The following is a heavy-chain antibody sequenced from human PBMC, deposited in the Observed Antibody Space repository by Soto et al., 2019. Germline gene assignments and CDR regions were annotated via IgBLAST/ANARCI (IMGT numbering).Heavy chain of an antibody. CDR3: ARDNGYDYIWGSYHYFDY. Sequence: QVQLVQAGAEVKKPGASVKFSFKASGYTFTSYGISWVRQAPGQGLEWMGWISAYNGNTNYAQKLQGRVTMTTDTSTSTAYMELRRLRSDDTAVYYCARDNGYDYIWGSYHYFDYWGQGTLVTVSS. D-gene: IGHD3-16*02. CDR1: GYTFTSYG. CDR2: ISAYNGNT. J-gene: IGHJ4*02. V-gene: IGHV1-18*01.